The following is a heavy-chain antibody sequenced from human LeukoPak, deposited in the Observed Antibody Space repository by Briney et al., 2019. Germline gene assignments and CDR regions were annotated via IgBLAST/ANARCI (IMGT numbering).Heavy chain of an antibody. Sequence: SETLSLTCASYVGSFSGYYWSWIRQPPGKGREWIGEINHSGSTNYNPSLKSRITISVDPSKNQCSLKLSSVTAAHTAVYYCARIGGQSVSIVDIAVAGPYYFDYWAQGTLLTVPS. D-gene: IGHD6-19*01. J-gene: IGHJ4*02. CDR1: VGSFSGYY. V-gene: IGHV4-34*01. CDR3: ARIGGQSVSIVDIAVAGPYYFDY. CDR2: INHSGST.